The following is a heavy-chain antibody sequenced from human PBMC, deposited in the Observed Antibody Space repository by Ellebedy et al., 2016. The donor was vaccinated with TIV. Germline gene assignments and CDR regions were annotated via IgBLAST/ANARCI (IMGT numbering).Heavy chain of an antibody. D-gene: IGHD1-26*01. Sequence: MPSETLSLTCAVSGGSISSSNWWSWVRQPPGKGLEWIGEIYHSGSTNYNPSLKSRVTISVDKSKNQFSLKLSSVTAADTAVYYCARDSGSSPWFDPWGQGTLVTVSS. J-gene: IGHJ5*02. V-gene: IGHV4-4*02. CDR2: IYHSGST. CDR3: ARDSGSSPWFDP. CDR1: GGSISSSNW.